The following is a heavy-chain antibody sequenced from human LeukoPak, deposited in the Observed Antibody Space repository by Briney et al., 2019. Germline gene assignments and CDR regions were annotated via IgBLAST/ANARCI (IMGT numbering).Heavy chain of an antibody. D-gene: IGHD3-22*01. CDR2: INPSGGST. Sequence: ASVKVSCKASGYTFTSQYVYWVRQAPGQGLQWMGIINPSGGSTSYAQKFQGRVTMTRDTSTSTVYMELSSLRSEDTAVYYCARGHDSVWIDYWGQGTLVTVSS. CDR3: ARGHDSVWIDY. CDR1: GYTFTSQY. J-gene: IGHJ4*02. V-gene: IGHV1-46*01.